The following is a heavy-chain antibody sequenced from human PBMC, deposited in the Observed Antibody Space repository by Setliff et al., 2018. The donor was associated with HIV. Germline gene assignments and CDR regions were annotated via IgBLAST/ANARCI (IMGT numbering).Heavy chain of an antibody. CDR2: INSDGNNT. D-gene: IGHD3-22*01. V-gene: IGHV3-74*01. J-gene: IGHJ3*02. CDR1: EFTFSSSW. CDR3: ARVDFRYYDSSGYYYDAFDI. Sequence: SLRLSCEASEFTFSSSWMHWVRQAPGKGLVWVSHINSDGNNTGYADSVKGRFTISRDNAKNSLYLQMNSLRAEDTAVYYCARVDFRYYDSSGYYYDAFDIWGQGTMVTVSS.